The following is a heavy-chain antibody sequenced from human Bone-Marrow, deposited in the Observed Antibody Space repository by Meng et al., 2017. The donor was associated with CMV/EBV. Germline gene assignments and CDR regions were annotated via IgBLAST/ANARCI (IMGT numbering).Heavy chain of an antibody. J-gene: IGHJ6*02. CDR2: INPNSGGT. Sequence: ASVKVSCKASGYTFTGYYIHWVRQAPGQGLEWMGWINPNSGGTSYAQKFQGRVTMTRDTSISTAYMELSRLRSDDTAVYYCARDDTVPAATQPDYYYYGMDVWGQGTTVTVSS. D-gene: IGHD2-2*01. CDR1: GYTFTGYY. V-gene: IGHV1-2*02. CDR3: ARDDTVPAATQPDYYYYGMDV.